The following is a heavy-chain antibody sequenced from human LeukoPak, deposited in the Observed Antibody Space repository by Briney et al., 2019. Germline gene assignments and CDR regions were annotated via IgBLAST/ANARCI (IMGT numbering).Heavy chain of an antibody. CDR2: INHSGST. CDR3: ARARFIVVVPAAIDIDAFDI. Sequence: SETLSLTCTVSGGSISSSSYYWSWIRQPPGKGLEWIGEINHSGSTNYNPSLKSRVTISVDTSKNQFSLKLSSVTAADTAVYYCARARFIVVVPAAIDIDAFDIWGQGTMVTVSS. D-gene: IGHD2-2*01. J-gene: IGHJ3*02. CDR1: GGSISSSSYY. V-gene: IGHV4-39*07.